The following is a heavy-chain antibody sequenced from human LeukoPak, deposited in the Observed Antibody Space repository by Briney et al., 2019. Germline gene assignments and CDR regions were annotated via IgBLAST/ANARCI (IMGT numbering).Heavy chain of an antibody. D-gene: IGHD3-22*01. CDR3: ARDPKNYYDSSGTSYYYYGMDV. CDR2: IIPIFGTP. Sequence: SVKVSCKASGGTFSSYVISWVRQAPGQGLEWMGGIIPIFGTPNYAQKFQGRVTITADESTSTAYMELSSLRSEDTAVYYCARDPKNYYDSSGTSYYYYGMDVWGQGTTVTVSS. J-gene: IGHJ6*02. V-gene: IGHV1-69*01. CDR1: GGTFSSYV.